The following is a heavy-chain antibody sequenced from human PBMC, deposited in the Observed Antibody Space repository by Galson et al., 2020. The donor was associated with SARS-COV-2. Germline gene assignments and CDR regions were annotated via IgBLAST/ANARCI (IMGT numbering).Heavy chain of an antibody. CDR2: IDSGGTT. D-gene: IGHD4-4*01. Sequence: GGSLRLSCAASGFTVSSNYMSWVRQAPGKGLEWVSVIDSGGTTYYADSVKGRFTISRDNSKNTLYLQMNSLRAEDMAVYYCARDNGYSNHWFDPWGPGTLVTVSS. CDR1: GFTVSSNY. J-gene: IGHJ5*02. CDR3: ARDNGYSNHWFDP. V-gene: IGHV3-53*01.